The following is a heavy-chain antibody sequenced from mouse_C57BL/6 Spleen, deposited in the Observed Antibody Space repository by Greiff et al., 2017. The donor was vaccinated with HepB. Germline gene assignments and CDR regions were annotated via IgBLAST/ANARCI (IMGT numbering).Heavy chain of an antibody. Sequence: DVQLVESGGDLVKPGGSLKLSCAASGFTFSSYGMSWVRQTPDKRLEWVATISSGGSYTYYPDSVKGRFPISRDNAKNTLYLQMSSLKSEDTAMYYCARHDGYPDYWGQGTTLTVSS. CDR1: GFTFSSYG. CDR2: ISSGGSYT. CDR3: ARHDGYPDY. V-gene: IGHV5-6*01. D-gene: IGHD2-3*01. J-gene: IGHJ2*01.